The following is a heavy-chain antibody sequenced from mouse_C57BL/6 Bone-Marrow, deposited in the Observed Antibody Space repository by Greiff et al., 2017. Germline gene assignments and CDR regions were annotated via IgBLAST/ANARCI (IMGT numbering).Heavy chain of an antibody. J-gene: IGHJ2*01. Sequence: VQLQQPGAELVKPGASVKLSCKASGYTFTSYWMQWVKQRPGQGLDWIGEIDPSDSYTNYNQKFKGKATLTVDTSSSTAYMQHSSLTSEDSAVYYCARRYGFDYWGQGTTLTVSS. D-gene: IGHD1-1*02. CDR3: ARRYGFDY. CDR1: GYTFTSYW. V-gene: IGHV1-50*01. CDR2: IDPSDSYT.